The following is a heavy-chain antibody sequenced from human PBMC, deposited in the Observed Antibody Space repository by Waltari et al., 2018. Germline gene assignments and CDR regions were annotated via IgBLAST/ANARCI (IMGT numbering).Heavy chain of an antibody. CDR1: AGSISSRSYY. V-gene: IGHV4-61*02. CDR3: ASVGGTAMVYYGFDI. CDR2: IYTSGIT. Sequence: QVPLQESGPGLVKPSQTLSLTCTVPAGSISSRSYYWSWIRQPAGKGLEWIGLIYTSGITNTSPPPRSRVSLYADTSRTRCSLGLGPVTAADTAVYYCASVGGTAMVYYGFDIWGQGTMVTVSS. J-gene: IGHJ3*02. D-gene: IGHD5-18*01.